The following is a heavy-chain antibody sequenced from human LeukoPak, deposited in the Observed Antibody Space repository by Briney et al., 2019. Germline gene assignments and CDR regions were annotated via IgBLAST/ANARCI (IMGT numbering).Heavy chain of an antibody. D-gene: IGHD7-27*01. CDR3: AKDAWGPPYYFDY. Sequence: GGSLRLSCAASGFTVSSNYISWVRQAPGKGLEWVSVIYSGGSTYYADSVTGRFTISRDNSKNTLYLQMNSLRAEDTAVYYCAKDAWGPPYYFDYWGQGTLVTVSS. V-gene: IGHV3-53*01. J-gene: IGHJ4*02. CDR2: IYSGGST. CDR1: GFTVSSNY.